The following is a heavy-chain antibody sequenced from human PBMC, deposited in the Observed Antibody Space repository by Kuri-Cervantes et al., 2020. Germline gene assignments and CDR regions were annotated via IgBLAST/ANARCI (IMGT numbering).Heavy chain of an antibody. J-gene: IGHJ4*02. CDR3: ARGRGSPASSQPTFFDY. D-gene: IGHD1-1*01. CDR1: GGSISSSSYY. V-gene: IGHV4-31*03. Sequence: SETLSLTCTVSGGSISSSSYYWGWIRQPPGKGLEWIGYIYYSGSTYYNPSLKSRVTISVDTSKNQFSLKLSSVTAADTAVYYCARGRGSPASSQPTFFDYWGQGTLVTVSS. CDR2: IYYSGST.